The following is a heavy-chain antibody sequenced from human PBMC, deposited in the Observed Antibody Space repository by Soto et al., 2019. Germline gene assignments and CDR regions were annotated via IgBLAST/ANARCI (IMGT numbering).Heavy chain of an antibody. CDR1: GYTFTGYY. V-gene: IGHV1-2*04. CDR3: ARDGVVVPAAPLYYYYGMDV. CDR2: INPNSGGT. Sequence: ASVKVSCKASGYTFTGYYMHWVRLAPGQGLEWMGWINPNSGGTNYAQKFQGWVTMTRDTSISTAYMELSRLRSDDTVVYYCARDGVVVPAAPLYYYYGMDVWGQGTTVTVSS. J-gene: IGHJ6*02. D-gene: IGHD2-2*01.